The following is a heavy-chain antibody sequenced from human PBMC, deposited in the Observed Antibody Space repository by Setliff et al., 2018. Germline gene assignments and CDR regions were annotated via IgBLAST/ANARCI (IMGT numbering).Heavy chain of an antibody. V-gene: IGHV4-38-2*02. J-gene: IGHJ5*02. D-gene: IGHD3-16*01. CDR2: IYHSGST. Sequence: SETLSLTCTVSGYSISSGYYWGWIRQPPGKGLEWIGSIYHSGSTYYNPSLKSRVTISMDTSKNQFSLKVSSVTAADTAVYYCAREKGLGGGGWFDPWGLGTLVTVSS. CDR3: AREKGLGGGGWFDP. CDR1: GYSISSGYY.